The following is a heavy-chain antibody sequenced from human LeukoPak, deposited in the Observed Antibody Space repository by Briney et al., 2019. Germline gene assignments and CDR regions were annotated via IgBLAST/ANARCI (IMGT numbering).Heavy chain of an antibody. CDR3: ARDQYCTTTRCSDY. Sequence: GGSLRLPCAASGFTFSSYWMHWVRQAPGKGLVWVSRINTDGSSTTYADSVKGRFTISRDNAKNTLYLEMNSLRAEDTAVYYCARDQYCTTTRCSDYWGQGTLVTVSS. CDR1: GFTFSSYW. J-gene: IGHJ4*02. D-gene: IGHD2-2*01. V-gene: IGHV3-74*03. CDR2: INTDGSST.